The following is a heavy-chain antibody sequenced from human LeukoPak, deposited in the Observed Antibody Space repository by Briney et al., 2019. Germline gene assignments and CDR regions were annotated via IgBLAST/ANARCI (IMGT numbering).Heavy chain of an antibody. D-gene: IGHD4-17*01. Sequence: GGSLRLSCAASGFTFSSYAMHWVRQAPGKGLEWVAVISYDGSNKYYADSVKGRFTISRDNSKNTLYLQMNSLRAEDTAVYYCARDLSESDYGDYGYYYYGMDVWGQGTTVTVSS. CDR3: ARDLSESDYGDYGYYYYGMDV. CDR1: GFTFSSYA. J-gene: IGHJ6*02. CDR2: ISYDGSNK. V-gene: IGHV3-30-3*01.